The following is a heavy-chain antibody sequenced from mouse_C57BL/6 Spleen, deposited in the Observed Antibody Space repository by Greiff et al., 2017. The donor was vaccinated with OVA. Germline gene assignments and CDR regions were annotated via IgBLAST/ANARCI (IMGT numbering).Heavy chain of an antibody. D-gene: IGHD2-13*01. CDR2: IDPSDSYT. V-gene: IGHV1-69*01. Sequence: VQLQQPGAELVMPGASVKLSCKASGYTFTSYWMHWVKQRPGQGLEWIGEIDPSDSYTNYNQKYKGKSTMTVDKSSSTAYMQLSGLTSEDSAVYYCASLDDDYGMDYWGQGTSVTVSS. CDR1: GYTFTSYW. CDR3: ASLDDDYGMDY. J-gene: IGHJ4*01.